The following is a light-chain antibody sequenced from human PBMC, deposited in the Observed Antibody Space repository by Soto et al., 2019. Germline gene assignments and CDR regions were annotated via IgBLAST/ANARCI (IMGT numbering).Light chain of an antibody. J-gene: IGKJ4*01. CDR3: MPAVPAPT. CDR2: LGS. V-gene: IGKV2-28*01. CDR1: QSLLHSNGYHY. Sequence: DIVMTQSPLSLPVTPGEPASISCRSSQSLLHSNGYHYLDWYLQKPGQSPQLLISLGSTRASWVPDRFSGSGSSTDFTLNISIEEAEDVVGYYCMPAVPAPTFGGGTKVEIK.